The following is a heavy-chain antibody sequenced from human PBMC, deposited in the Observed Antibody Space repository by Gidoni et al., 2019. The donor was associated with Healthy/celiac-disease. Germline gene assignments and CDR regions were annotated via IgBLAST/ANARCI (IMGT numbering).Heavy chain of an antibody. Sequence: QVQLVQSGAEVKKPGASVKVSCKASGYTFTSYAMHWVRQAPGQRLEWMGWINAGNGNTKYSQKFQGRVTITRDTSASTAYMELSSLRSEDTAVYYCARDCRWEVPAAIGWFDPWGQGTLVTVSS. V-gene: IGHV1-3*01. CDR1: GYTFTSYA. D-gene: IGHD2-2*02. J-gene: IGHJ5*02. CDR2: INAGNGNT. CDR3: ARDCRWEVPAAIGWFDP.